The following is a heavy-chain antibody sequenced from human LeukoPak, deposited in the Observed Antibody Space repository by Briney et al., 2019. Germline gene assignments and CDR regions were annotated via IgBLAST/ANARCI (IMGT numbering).Heavy chain of an antibody. CDR2: IIPIFGTA. CDR3: ARSPDYGDYEYFDY. D-gene: IGHD4-17*01. CDR1: GGTFSSYA. J-gene: IGHJ4*02. V-gene: IGHV1-69*13. Sequence: SVKVSCKASGGTFSSYAISWVRQAPGKGLEWMGGIIPIFGTANYAQKFQGRVTITADESTSTAHMELSSLRSEDTAVYYCARSPDYGDYEYFDYWGQGTLVTVSS.